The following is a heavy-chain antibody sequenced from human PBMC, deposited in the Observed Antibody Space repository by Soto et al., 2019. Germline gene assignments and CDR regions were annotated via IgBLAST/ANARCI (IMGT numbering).Heavy chain of an antibody. Sequence: QVQLQESGPGLVKPSQTLSLTCTVSGGSISSGDYYWSWIRQPPGKGLEWIGYIYYSGSTYYNPSLKSRXXIXVXXSKNQFSLKLSSVTAADTAVYYCARKHSGSYYLNYWGQGTLVTVSS. CDR1: GGSISSGDYY. CDR2: IYYSGST. J-gene: IGHJ4*02. CDR3: ARKHSGSYYLNY. D-gene: IGHD1-26*01. V-gene: IGHV4-30-4*01.